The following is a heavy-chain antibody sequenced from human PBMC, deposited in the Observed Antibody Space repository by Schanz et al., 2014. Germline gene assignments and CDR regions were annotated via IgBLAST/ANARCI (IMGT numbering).Heavy chain of an antibody. CDR2: IIPIHGIV. J-gene: IGHJ5*02. D-gene: IGHD3-22*01. V-gene: IGHV1-69*08. CDR3: AREVGLYDRGWFDP. Sequence: QVQLVQSGAEVKKPGSSVKVSCKASRSTFSSYTISWVRQARGQGLEWMGRIIPIHGIVNYAQRFQDRVRITADKSTSTAYMELSSLRSDDTAVYYCAREVGLYDRGWFDPWGQGTLVTVSS. CDR1: RSTFSSYT.